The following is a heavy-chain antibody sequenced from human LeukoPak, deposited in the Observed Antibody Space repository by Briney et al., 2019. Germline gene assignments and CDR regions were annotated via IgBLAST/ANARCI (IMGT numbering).Heavy chain of an antibody. J-gene: IGHJ6*03. V-gene: IGHV4-59*12. Sequence: SETLSLSCTVSGGSISSYYWSWIRQPPGKGLERIGYNYYSGSTNYNPSLKSRVTISVDTSKNQFSLKLSSVTAADTAVYYCARDQRGYSHMDVWGKGTTVTVSS. CDR3: ARDQRGYSHMDV. CDR1: GGSISSYY. D-gene: IGHD5-18*01. CDR2: NYYSGST.